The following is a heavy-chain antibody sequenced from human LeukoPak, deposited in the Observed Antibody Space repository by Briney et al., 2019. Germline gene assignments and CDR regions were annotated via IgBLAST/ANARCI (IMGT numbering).Heavy chain of an antibody. V-gene: IGHV1-24*01. CDR1: GYTLTELS. CDR3: ATRSIAAAIDAFDI. D-gene: IGHD6-13*01. J-gene: IGHJ3*02. CDR2: FDPEDGET. Sequence: GASVKVSCKVSGYTLTELSMHWVRQAPGKGLEWMGGFDPEDGETIYAQKFKGRVTMTEDTSTDTAYMELSSLRSEDTAVYYCATRSIAAAIDAFDIWGQGTMVTVSS.